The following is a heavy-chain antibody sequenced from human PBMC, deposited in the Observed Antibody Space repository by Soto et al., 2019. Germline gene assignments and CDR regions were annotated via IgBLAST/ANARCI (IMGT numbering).Heavy chain of an antibody. CDR3: ARLTYYYDSSGYPNFDY. D-gene: IGHD3-22*01. CDR2: IYYSGST. V-gene: IGHV4-59*08. J-gene: IGHJ4*02. Sequence: SDTLSLTCTVSGGSISSYYWSWIRQPPGKGLEWIGYIYYSGSTNYNPSLKSRVTISVDTSKNQFSLKLSSVTAADTAVYYCARLTYYYDSSGYPNFDYWGQGTLVTVSS. CDR1: GGSISSYY.